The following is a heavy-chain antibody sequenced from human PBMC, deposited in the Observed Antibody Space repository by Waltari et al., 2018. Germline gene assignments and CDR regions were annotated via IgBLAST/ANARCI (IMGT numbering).Heavy chain of an antibody. CDR1: GGTFSSYA. D-gene: IGHD2-15*01. Sequence: QVQLVQSGAEVKKPGSSGKVSCKASGGTFSSYAISGVRQAHGQGLEWMGGIIPILGTANYAQNFQGSFTITTDESTSTAYLELRSLRSEDTAVYYCARELRRVVFDLWCQGTMVTFSS. V-gene: IGHV1-69*05. J-gene: IGHJ3*01. CDR2: IIPILGTA. CDR3: ARELRRVVFDL.